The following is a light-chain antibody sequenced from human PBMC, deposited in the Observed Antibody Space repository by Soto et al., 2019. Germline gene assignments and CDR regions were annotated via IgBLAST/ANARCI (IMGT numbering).Light chain of an antibody. CDR3: SSYTSSSTYV. CDR2: DVS. J-gene: IGLJ1*01. Sequence: ALTQPASVSGSPGESITISCTGTSSDVGAYNYVSWYQQDPGKAPKLMIYDVSSRPSGVSNRFSGSKSGHTASLTISGLQAEDEADYYCSSYTSSSTYVFGTGTKVTVL. V-gene: IGLV2-14*01. CDR1: SSDVGAYNY.